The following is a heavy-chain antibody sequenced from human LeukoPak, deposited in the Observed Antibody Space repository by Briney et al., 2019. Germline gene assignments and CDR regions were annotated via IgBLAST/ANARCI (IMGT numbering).Heavy chain of an antibody. CDR1: GGSFSGYY. CDR2: INHSGST. D-gene: IGHD5-18*01. V-gene: IGHV4-34*01. CDR3: ARVGSPVDTGRNWFDP. J-gene: IGHJ5*02. Sequence: KSSETLSLTCAVYGGSFSGYYCSWIRQPPGKGLEWIGEINHSGSTNYNPSLKSRVTISVDTSKNQFSLKLSSVTAADTAVYYCARVGSPVDTGRNWFDPWGQGTLVTVSS.